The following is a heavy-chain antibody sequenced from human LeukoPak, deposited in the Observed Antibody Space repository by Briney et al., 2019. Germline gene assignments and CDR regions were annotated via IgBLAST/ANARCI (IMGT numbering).Heavy chain of an antibody. CDR1: GFTFSSYA. J-gene: IGHJ3*02. CDR2: ISGSGGST. CDR3: AKDVRYYYDSSGYHPDALDI. V-gene: IGHV3-23*01. D-gene: IGHD3-22*01. Sequence: PGGSLRLSCAASGFTFSSYAMSWVRQAPGKGLEWVSAISGSGGSTYYADSVKGRFTISRDNSKNTLYLQMNSLRAEDTAVYYCAKDVRYYYDSSGYHPDALDIWGQGTMVTVSS.